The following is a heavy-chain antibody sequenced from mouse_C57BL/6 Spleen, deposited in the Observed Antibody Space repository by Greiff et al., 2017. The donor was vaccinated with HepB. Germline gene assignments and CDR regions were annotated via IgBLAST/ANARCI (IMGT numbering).Heavy chain of an antibody. D-gene: IGHD1-1*01. V-gene: IGHV5-6*01. CDR1: GFTFSSYG. CDR2: ISSGGSYT. J-gene: IGHJ3*01. CDR3: ARQDYGSSYGWFAY. Sequence: EVQGVESGGDLVKPGGSLKLSCAASGFTFSSYGMSWVRQTPDKRLEWVATISSGGSYTYYPDSVKGRCTISRDNAKNTLYLQMSSLKSEDTAMYYCARQDYGSSYGWFAYWGQGTLVTVSA.